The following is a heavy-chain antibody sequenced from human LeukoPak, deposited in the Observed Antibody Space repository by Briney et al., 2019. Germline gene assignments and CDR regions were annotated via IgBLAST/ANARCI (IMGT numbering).Heavy chain of an antibody. CDR3: ARGPTMVRGVRTKWFDP. V-gene: IGHV4-59*01. Sequence: SETLSLTCTVSGGSNSSYYWSWFRQPPGKGLEWIGYIYYSGNTNYNPSLESRVTISVDTSKNQFSLNLNSVTAADTAVYYCARGPTMVRGVRTKWFDPWGQGTLVTVSS. CDR1: GGSNSSYY. D-gene: IGHD3-10*01. CDR2: IYYSGNT. J-gene: IGHJ5*02.